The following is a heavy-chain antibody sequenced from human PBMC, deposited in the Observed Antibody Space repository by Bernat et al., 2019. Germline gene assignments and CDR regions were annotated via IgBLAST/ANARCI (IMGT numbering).Heavy chain of an antibody. J-gene: IGHJ2*01. CDR2: IYHSGST. CDR3: ARDLPGSRWYFDL. D-gene: IGHD3-10*01. CDR1: GGPISISNW. V-gene: IGHV4-4*02. Sequence: QVQLQESGPGLVKPSGTLSLTCAVPGGPISISNWWSWVRQPPGRGLEWIGEIYHSGSTNYNPSLKSRVTISVDKSKNQFSLKLSSVTAADTAVYYCARDLPGSRWYFDLWGRGTLVTVSS.